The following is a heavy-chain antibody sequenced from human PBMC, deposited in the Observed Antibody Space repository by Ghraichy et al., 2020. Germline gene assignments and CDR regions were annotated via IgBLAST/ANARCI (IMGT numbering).Heavy chain of an antibody. Sequence: GGSLRLSCAASGFSFSRFWMSWVRQAPGKGPEWVANTKEDGSEKLYVDSVKGRFTISRDNAKNSLYLQMNSLRVEDTAVYYCAIRGDCSSTSCYPVRAFDMWGQGTMVTVSS. CDR3: AIRGDCSSTSCYPVRAFDM. V-gene: IGHV3-7*01. CDR1: GFSFSRFW. CDR2: TKEDGSEK. D-gene: IGHD2-2*01. J-gene: IGHJ3*02.